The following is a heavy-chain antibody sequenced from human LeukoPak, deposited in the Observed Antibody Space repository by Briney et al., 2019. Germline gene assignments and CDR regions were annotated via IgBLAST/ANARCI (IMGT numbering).Heavy chain of an antibody. V-gene: IGHV1-69*13. D-gene: IGHD6-19*01. CDR2: IIPIFGTA. Sequence: ASVKVSCKASGGTFSSYAISWVRQAPGQGLEWMGGIIPIFGTANYAQKFQGRVTITADESTSTAYMELSSLRSEDTAVYYCARAPSGIAVSYCYYGMDVWGKGTTVTVSS. CDR3: ARAPSGIAVSYCYYGMDV. J-gene: IGHJ6*04. CDR1: GGTFSSYA.